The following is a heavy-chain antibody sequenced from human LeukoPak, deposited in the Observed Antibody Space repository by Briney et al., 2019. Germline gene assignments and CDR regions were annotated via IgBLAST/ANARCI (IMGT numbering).Heavy chain of an antibody. D-gene: IGHD4-11*01. V-gene: IGHV3-30*02. CDR2: IRYEK. CDR3: ARGRSNYYFDY. Sequence: PGGSLRLSCAASGFTFSSYGMHWVRQAPGKGLEWVAFIRYEKYYADSVKGRFTISRDNAKNTLYLQMNSLRAEDTAVYYCARGRSNYYFDYWGQGTLVTVSS. J-gene: IGHJ4*02. CDR1: GFTFSSYG.